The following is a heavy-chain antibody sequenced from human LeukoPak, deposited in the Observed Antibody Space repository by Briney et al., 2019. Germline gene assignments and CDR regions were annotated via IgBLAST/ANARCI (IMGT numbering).Heavy chain of an antibody. CDR1: GSTFSNYA. D-gene: IGHD3-22*01. Sequence: GGSLRLSCAASGSTFSNYAMSWVRQAPGKGLEWVSAISRSGGSTYYADSVKGRFTFSRDNSKNTLYLQMNSLGAEDTAVYYCAKRGSYDSKGGFDYWGQGTLVTVSS. CDR2: ISRSGGST. CDR3: AKRGSYDSKGGFDY. J-gene: IGHJ4*02. V-gene: IGHV3-23*01.